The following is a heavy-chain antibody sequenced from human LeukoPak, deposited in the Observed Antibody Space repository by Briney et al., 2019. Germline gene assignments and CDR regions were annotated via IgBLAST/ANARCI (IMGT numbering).Heavy chain of an antibody. D-gene: IGHD3-10*01. V-gene: IGHV3-30*02. Sequence: GGSLRLSCAASTFAFNTYWMSWVRQAPGKGLEWVAFIRYDGSNKYYADSVKGRFTISRDNSKNTLYLQMNSLRAEDTAVYYCAKDHKFGGPIWGQGTMVTVSS. J-gene: IGHJ3*02. CDR2: IRYDGSNK. CDR3: AKDHKFGGPI. CDR1: TFAFNTYW.